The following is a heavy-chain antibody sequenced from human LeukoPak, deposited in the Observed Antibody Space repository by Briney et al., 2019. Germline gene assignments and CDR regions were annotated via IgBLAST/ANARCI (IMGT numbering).Heavy chain of an antibody. CDR1: GGSISSYY. CDR3: ARVTTVTLMNYCYYGMDV. J-gene: IGHJ6*02. CDR2: IYYSGST. Sequence: SETLSLTCTVSGGSISSYYWSWIRQPPGKGLEWIGYIYYSGSTNYNPSLKSRVTISVDTSKNQFSLKLSSVTAADTAVYYCARVTTVTLMNYCYYGMDVWGQGTTVTVSS. V-gene: IGHV4-59*01. D-gene: IGHD4-17*01.